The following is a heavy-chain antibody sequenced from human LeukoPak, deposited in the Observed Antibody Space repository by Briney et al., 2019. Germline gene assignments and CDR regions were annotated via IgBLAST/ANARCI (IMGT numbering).Heavy chain of an antibody. CDR2: IYTSEST. CDR1: GGSISSSNYY. J-gene: IGHJ4*02. V-gene: IGHV4-61*02. CDR3: ARGLWFGDENPPYFDY. D-gene: IGHD3-10*01. Sequence: SQTLSLTCSVSGGSISSSNYYWSWIRQPAGKGLEWLGRIYTSESTNYNPSLKSRVTISVDTSRNQFSLKLSSVTAADTAVYYCARGLWFGDENPPYFDYWGQGILVTVSS.